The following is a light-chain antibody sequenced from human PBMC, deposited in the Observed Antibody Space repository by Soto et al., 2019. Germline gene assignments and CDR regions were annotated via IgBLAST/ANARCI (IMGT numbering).Light chain of an antibody. CDR1: QSVASH. J-gene: IGKJ2*01. CDR2: GAF. CDR3: QQYDKWPYA. V-gene: IGKV3-15*01. Sequence: EIVLTQSPATLSVSPGERAPLSCRTSQSVASHFAWYQQKPGQAPRLLVYGAFIRAPGFPVMFRGSESGSEFTLTISSLQSEDGATYYCQQYDKWPYAFGQGTKGDIK.